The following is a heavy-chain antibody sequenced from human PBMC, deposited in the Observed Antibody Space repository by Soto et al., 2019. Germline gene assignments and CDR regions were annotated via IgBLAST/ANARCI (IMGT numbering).Heavy chain of an antibody. CDR1: GFTVSSND. CDR3: AREPRMTIPFDI. Sequence: EVQLVESGGGLIQPGGSLRLSCAASGFTVSSNDMSWVRQGPGKGLEWVSVIYSGGSTYYADSVKGRFTLSRDNSKHTLYLQMNSLRAEDTAVYYCAREPRMTIPFDIWGQGTRVTVSS. J-gene: IGHJ3*02. V-gene: IGHV3-53*01. CDR2: IYSGGST. D-gene: IGHD3-3*01.